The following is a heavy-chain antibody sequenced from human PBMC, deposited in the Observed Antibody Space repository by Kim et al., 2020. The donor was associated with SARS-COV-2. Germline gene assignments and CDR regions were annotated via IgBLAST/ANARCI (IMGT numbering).Heavy chain of an antibody. D-gene: IGHD6-13*01. Sequence: GGSLRLSCAASGFTFSSYAMSWVRQAPGKGLEWVSAISGSGGSTYYAASVKGRFTISRDNSKNTLYLQMNSLRAEDTAVYYCAKDRLGGWEQQLVLNWFDPWGQGTLVTVSS. CDR2: ISGSGGST. J-gene: IGHJ5*02. CDR3: AKDRLGGWEQQLVLNWFDP. CDR1: GFTFSSYA. V-gene: IGHV3-23*01.